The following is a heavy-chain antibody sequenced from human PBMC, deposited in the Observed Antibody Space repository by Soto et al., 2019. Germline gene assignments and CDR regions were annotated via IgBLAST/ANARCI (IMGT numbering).Heavy chain of an antibody. CDR3: AKNGQPPCYYYGLDV. CDR1: GYTFSRYG. V-gene: IGHV1-18*01. J-gene: IGHJ6*02. Sequence: QGQLVQSGGEVKKSGASVKVSCKASGYTFSRYGISWVRQAPGQGLEWMGWISGYNGDTKYAQKFQGRVTMTIDTSXSTAYMERRSLRTAETAVYYCAKNGQPPCYYYGLDVWGQGTTVTVSS. CDR2: ISGYNGDT. D-gene: IGHD2-8*01.